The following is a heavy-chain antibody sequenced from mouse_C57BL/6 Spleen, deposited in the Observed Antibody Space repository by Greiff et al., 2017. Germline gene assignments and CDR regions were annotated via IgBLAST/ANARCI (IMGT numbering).Heavy chain of an antibody. CDR2: IDPSDSYT. Sequence: QVQLQQPGAELVRPGTLVKLSCKASGYTFTSYWMHWVKQRPGQGLEWIGVIDPSDSYTNYNQKFKGKATLTVDTSSSTAYMQLSSLTSEDSAVYYCARDYYGSSYEDYWGQGTTLTVSS. V-gene: IGHV1-59*01. J-gene: IGHJ2*01. D-gene: IGHD1-1*01. CDR1: GYTFTSYW. CDR3: ARDYYGSSYEDY.